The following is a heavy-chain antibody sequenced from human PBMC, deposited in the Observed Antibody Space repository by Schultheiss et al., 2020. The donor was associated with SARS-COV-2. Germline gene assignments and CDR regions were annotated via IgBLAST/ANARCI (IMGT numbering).Heavy chain of an antibody. V-gene: IGHV4-34*01. D-gene: IGHD3-22*01. CDR1: GGSFSGYY. CDR2: INHSGST. CDR3: ARAPDYYYDSSGTGIDY. J-gene: IGHJ4*02. Sequence: SCAVYGGSFSGYYWSWIRQPPGKGLEWIGEINHSGSTNYNPSLKSRVTISVDTSKNQFSLKLSSVTAADTAVYYCARAPDYYYDSSGTGIDYWGQGTLVTVSS.